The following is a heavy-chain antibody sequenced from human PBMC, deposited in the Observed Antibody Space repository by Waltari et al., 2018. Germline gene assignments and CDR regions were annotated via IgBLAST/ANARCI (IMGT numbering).Heavy chain of an antibody. CDR3: ARDGGVATEYYFDY. J-gene: IGHJ4*02. CDR1: GGSISSGSYY. V-gene: IGHV4-61*09. Sequence: QVQLQESGPGLVKPSQTLSLTCTVSGGSISSGSYYWSWIRQPAGKGLEWIGYIYASGSTNYNPSLKSRVTISVDTSKNQFSLKLSSVTAADTAVYYCARDGGVATEYYFDYWGQGTLVTVSS. CDR2: IYASGST. D-gene: IGHD5-12*01.